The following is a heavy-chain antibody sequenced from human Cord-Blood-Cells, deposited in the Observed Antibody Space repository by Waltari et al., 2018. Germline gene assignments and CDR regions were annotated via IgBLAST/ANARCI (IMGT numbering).Heavy chain of an antibody. CDR1: GYTFTGYY. CDR3: ARGRPLIIAARAADAFDI. D-gene: IGHD6-6*01. Sequence: QVQLVQSGAEVKKPGASVKVSCKASGYTFTGYYMHWVRQAPGQGLEWMGWIHPNSGGTSYAQKFKGRVTMTRDTSISTAYMELSRLRSDDTAVYYCARGRPLIIAARAADAFDIWGQGTMVTVSS. CDR2: IHPNSGGT. V-gene: IGHV1-2*02. J-gene: IGHJ3*02.